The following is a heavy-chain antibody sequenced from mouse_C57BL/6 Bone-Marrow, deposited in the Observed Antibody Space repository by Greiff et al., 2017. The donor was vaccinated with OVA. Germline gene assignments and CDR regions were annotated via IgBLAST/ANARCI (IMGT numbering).Heavy chain of an antibody. CDR1: GYSFTDYN. V-gene: IGHV1-39*01. Sequence: VQLKQSGPELVKPGASVKISCKASGYSFTDYNMNWVKQSNGKSLVWIGVINPNYGTTSYNQKFKGKATLTVDQSSSTAYMQLNSLTSEDSAVYYCAFYYGSSYRYFDVWGTGTTVTVSS. CDR3: AFYYGSSYRYFDV. J-gene: IGHJ1*03. CDR2: INPNYGTT. D-gene: IGHD1-1*01.